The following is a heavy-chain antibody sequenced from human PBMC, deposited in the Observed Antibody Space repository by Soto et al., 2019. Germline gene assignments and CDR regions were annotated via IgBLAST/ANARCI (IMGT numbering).Heavy chain of an antibody. Sequence: QITLKESGPPLVKPTQTLTLTCTFSGFSLSSTRIAVGWIRQPPGKALEWLALIYWDDDKRYSPFLKSRLTITKDHSKNQMVLTMSNMDPVDTARYYCAHIVVAGLGYYFDYWGQGTLVTVSS. V-gene: IGHV2-5*02. CDR2: IYWDDDK. D-gene: IGHD6-19*01. CDR3: AHIVVAGLGYYFDY. J-gene: IGHJ4*02. CDR1: GFSLSSTRIA.